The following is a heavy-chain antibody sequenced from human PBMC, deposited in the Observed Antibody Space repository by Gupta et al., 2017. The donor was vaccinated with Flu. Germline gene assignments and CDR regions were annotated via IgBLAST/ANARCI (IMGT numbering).Heavy chain of an antibody. Sequence: QVQLVQSGAEVKKPGSSVKVSCKASGGTFSSYAISWVRQAPGQGLEWMGGIIPIFGTANYAQKFQGRVTITADKSTSTAYMELSSLRSEDTAVYYCARDGSFTIFGVVISWGYFDYWGQGTLVTVSS. CDR1: GGTFSSYA. V-gene: IGHV1-69*06. J-gene: IGHJ4*02. CDR3: ARDGSFTIFGVVISWGYFDY. D-gene: IGHD3-3*01. CDR2: IIPIFGTA.